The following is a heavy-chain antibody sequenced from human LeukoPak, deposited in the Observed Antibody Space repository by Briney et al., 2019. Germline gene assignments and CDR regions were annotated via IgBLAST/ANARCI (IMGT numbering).Heavy chain of an antibody. J-gene: IGHJ4*02. CDR3: ESSLWDFDC. D-gene: IGHD3-10*01. Sequence: GGSLRLSCAASGLTVSSNYMSWVRQAPGKGLEWVTVIGSDGSTYYAESVKGRFTISRDNSKNTLFLQMNSLRAEDTAVYYCESSLWDFDCWGQGAPVTVSS. CDR1: GLTVSSNY. CDR2: IGSDGST. V-gene: IGHV3-66*01.